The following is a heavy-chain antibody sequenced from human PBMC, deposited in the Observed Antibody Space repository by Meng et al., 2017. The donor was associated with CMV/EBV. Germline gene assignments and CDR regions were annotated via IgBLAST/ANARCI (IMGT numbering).Heavy chain of an antibody. Sequence: SGPTLVKPPQTLTLTCTFSGFSLSTSGMCVSWVRQPPGKALEWLALIDWDDDKYYSTSLKTRLTISKDTSKNQVVLTMTNMDPVDTATYYCARNVGYYYDSSGYYDYWGQGTLVTVSS. CDR1: GFSLSTSGMC. D-gene: IGHD3-22*01. CDR2: IDWDDDK. J-gene: IGHJ4*02. V-gene: IGHV2-70*20. CDR3: ARNVGYYYDSSGYYDY.